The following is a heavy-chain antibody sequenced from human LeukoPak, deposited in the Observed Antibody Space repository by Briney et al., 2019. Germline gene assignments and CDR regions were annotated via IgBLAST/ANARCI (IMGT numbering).Heavy chain of an antibody. Sequence: GGSVRHSCVACGCIFSSYAMRWARPAPGTGLVWISAICGSGTNTYYADSVKGRFTISRDNSKNTLDLQMNSLRAEDTAVYYCAKAGGGNCFSSLDFWGQGTLVTVSS. D-gene: IGHD2-15*01. J-gene: IGHJ4*02. CDR1: GCIFSSYA. V-gene: IGHV3-23*01. CDR2: ICGSGTNT. CDR3: AKAGGGNCFSSLDF.